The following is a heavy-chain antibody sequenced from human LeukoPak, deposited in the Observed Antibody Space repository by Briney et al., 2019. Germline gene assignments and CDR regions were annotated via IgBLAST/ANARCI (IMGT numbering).Heavy chain of an antibody. D-gene: IGHD6-6*01. CDR2: ISYDGSNK. J-gene: IGHJ6*02. CDR1: GFTFSSYG. V-gene: IGHV3-30*18. Sequence: GGSLRLPCAASGFTFSSYGMHWVRQAPGKGLEWVAVISYDGSNKYYADSVKGRFTISRDNSKNTLYLQMNSLRAEDTAVYYCAKELYSSSSVYYYYYGMDVWGQGTTVTVSS. CDR3: AKELYSSSSVYYYYYGMDV.